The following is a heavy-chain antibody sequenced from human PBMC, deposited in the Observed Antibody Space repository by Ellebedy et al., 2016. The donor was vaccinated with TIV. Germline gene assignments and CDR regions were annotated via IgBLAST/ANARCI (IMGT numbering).Heavy chain of an antibody. CDR3: ARSSFDS. Sequence: PGGSLRLSCIASGFTFSSYWMSWVRQAPGRGLEWVANLKQDGREEYYVDSVKGRFTISRDNAKNSLYLQMNSLRVEDTALYPGARSSFDSWGQGTLVTVSS. CDR2: LKQDGREE. J-gene: IGHJ4*02. D-gene: IGHD6-6*01. CDR1: GFTFSSYW. V-gene: IGHV3-7*01.